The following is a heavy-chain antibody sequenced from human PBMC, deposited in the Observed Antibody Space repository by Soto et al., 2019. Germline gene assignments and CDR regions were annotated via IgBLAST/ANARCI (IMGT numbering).Heavy chain of an antibody. J-gene: IGHJ6*03. CDR3: ARGYDLYYYYYMDV. D-gene: IGHD5-12*01. V-gene: IGHV4-31*03. Sequence: PSETLSLTCTVSGGSFSSGGYYWSWIRQHPGKGLEWIGYIYYSGSTYYNPSLKSRVTISVDTSKNQFSLKLSSVTAADTAVYYCARGYDLYYYYYMDVWGKGTTVTVSS. CDR1: GGSFSSGGYY. CDR2: IYYSGST.